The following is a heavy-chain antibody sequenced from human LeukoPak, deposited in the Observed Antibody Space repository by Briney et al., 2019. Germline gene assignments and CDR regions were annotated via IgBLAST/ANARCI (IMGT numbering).Heavy chain of an antibody. CDR2: IYTSGST. CDR1: GGSISSYY. CDR3: AREAYDFWSGYPESYYYYMDV. V-gene: IGHV4-4*07. J-gene: IGHJ6*03. Sequence: SETLSLTCTVSGGSISSYYWSWIRQPAGKGLEWIGRIYTSGSTNYNPSLKSRVTMSVDTSENQFSLKLSSVTAADTAVYYCAREAYDFWSGYPESYYYYMDVWGKGTTVTVSS. D-gene: IGHD3-3*01.